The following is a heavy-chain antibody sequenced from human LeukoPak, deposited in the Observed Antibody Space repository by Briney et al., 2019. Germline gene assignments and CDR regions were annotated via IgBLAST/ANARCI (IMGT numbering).Heavy chain of an antibody. CDR3: ARGPRGDDYDSSGYYYLHFDY. V-gene: IGHV4-34*01. Sequence: SETLSLTCAVYGGSFSGYYWSWIRQPPGKGLEWIGEINHSGSTNYNPSLKSRVTISVDTSKNQFSLKLSSVTAADTAVYYCARGPRGDDYDSSGYYYLHFDYWGQGTQVTVSS. CDR2: INHSGST. J-gene: IGHJ4*02. CDR1: GGSFSGYY. D-gene: IGHD3-22*01.